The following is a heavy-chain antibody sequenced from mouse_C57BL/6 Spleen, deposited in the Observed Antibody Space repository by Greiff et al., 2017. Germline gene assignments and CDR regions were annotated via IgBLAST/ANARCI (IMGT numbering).Heavy chain of an antibody. CDR3: ARRDDYDVEYAMDY. CDR1: GYSITSGYY. J-gene: IGHJ4*01. D-gene: IGHD2-4*01. V-gene: IGHV3-6*01. Sequence: EVQLQQSGPGLVKPSQSLSLTCSVTGYSITSGYYWNWIRQFPGNKLEWMGYISYDGSNNYNPSLKNRISITRDTSKNPFFLKLNSVTTEDTATYYCARRDDYDVEYAMDYWGQGTSVTVSS. CDR2: ISYDGSN.